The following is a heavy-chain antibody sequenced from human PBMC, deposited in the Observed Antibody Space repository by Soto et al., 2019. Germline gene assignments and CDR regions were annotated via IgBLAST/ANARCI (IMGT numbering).Heavy chain of an antibody. J-gene: IGHJ4*02. CDR1: GFTFSRYW. D-gene: IGHD6-19*01. CDR3: ARATRQKWLVIDY. Sequence: EVQLVESGGGLVQPGGSLRLSCASSGFTFSRYWMSWVRQAPGKWLAWVANIKQDGSEKYYVDSVRGRFTISRDNAHTSLYRKMYSLRAEDTAVYFCARATRQKWLVIDYWGQGTLVTVSS. CDR2: IKQDGSEK. V-gene: IGHV3-7*01.